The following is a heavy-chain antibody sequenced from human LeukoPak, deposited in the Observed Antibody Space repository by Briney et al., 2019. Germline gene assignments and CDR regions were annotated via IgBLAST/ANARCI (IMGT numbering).Heavy chain of an antibody. D-gene: IGHD3-16*02. CDR1: GGSIGTYY. Sequence: SETLSLTCTVSGGSIGTYYWSWNRQSPGKGLGWIGYIYVTGSTRYNPYLQSRVTISVDTSRNQSFLKISSAPAAAKAVYYCAIHIGGGIEYMDVWGKGTKVTVSS. CDR2: IYVTGST. J-gene: IGHJ6*03. CDR3: AIHIGGGIEYMDV. V-gene: IGHV4-59*08.